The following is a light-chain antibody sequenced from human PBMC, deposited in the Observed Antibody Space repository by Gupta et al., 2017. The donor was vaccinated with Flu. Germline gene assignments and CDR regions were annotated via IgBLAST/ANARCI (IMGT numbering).Light chain of an antibody. CDR1: QSVSTF. Sequence: EIELTQSPATLSLSPGERATLSCRASQSVSTFLAWYQKKPGQAPRLLIYDASNRATGIPARFSGSGCGTNFTLTISSREPEDFAVYYCQRRSNWPPSTFGQGTRLEI. V-gene: IGKV3-11*01. CDR3: QRRSNWPPST. J-gene: IGKJ2*01. CDR2: DAS.